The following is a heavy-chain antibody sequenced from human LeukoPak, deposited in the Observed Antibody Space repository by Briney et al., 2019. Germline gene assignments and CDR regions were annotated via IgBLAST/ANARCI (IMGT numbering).Heavy chain of an antibody. Sequence: EGSLRLSCAASGFTFSSYSMNWVRQAPGKGLQWVSYITSSTSTIYYADSVKGRFTISRDNAKNSLYLQMNSLRAEDTAVYYCARDRGNWNYESIDYWGQGTLVTVSS. V-gene: IGHV3-48*01. J-gene: IGHJ4*02. CDR3: ARDRGNWNYESIDY. CDR2: ITSSTSTI. CDR1: GFTFSSYS. D-gene: IGHD1-7*01.